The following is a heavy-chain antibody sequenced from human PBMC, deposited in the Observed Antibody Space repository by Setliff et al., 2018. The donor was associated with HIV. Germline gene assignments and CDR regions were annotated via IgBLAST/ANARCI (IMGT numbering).Heavy chain of an antibody. V-gene: IGHV4-39*07. Sequence: SETLSLTCSVSGETIASSSHYWGWVRQPPGKGLEWIASFSYSGTTYYNPSLKSRVSISLDTSKNQLSLRLGSVTAADTAVYYCARTSTTVTHFGYWGQGTLVTVSS. J-gene: IGHJ4*02. CDR3: ARTSTTVTHFGY. CDR1: GETIASSSHY. D-gene: IGHD4-17*01. CDR2: FSYSGTT.